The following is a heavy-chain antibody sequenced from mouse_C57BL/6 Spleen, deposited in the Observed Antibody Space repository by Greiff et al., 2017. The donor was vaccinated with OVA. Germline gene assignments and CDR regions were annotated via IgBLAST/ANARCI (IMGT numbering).Heavy chain of an antibody. D-gene: IGHD1-1*01. V-gene: IGHV1-47*01. Sequence: QVQLQQSGAELVKPGASVKMSCKASGYTFTTYSIEWMKQNHGQSLEWIGNIHPYNGDTKYNEQFKGKATLTVDKSSSTVYLQLSSLQSDDSAAYDCARNPSLVYDVCSYDTMDYWGQGTSVTVSS. CDR2: IHPYNGDT. J-gene: IGHJ4*01. CDR1: GYTFTTYS. CDR3: ARNPSLVYDVCSYDTMDY.